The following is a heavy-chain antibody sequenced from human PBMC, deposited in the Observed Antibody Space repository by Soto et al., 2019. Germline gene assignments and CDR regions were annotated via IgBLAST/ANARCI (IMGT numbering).Heavy chain of an antibody. D-gene: IGHD3-9*01. Sequence: ASAKVTWKASGYTFTSYAMHWVRQAPGQRLEWMGWINAGNGNTKYSQKFQGRVTITRDTSASTAYMELSSLRSEDTAVYYCARVDWLSHDAFDIRGQGTMVTVSS. CDR2: INAGNGNT. CDR3: ARVDWLSHDAFDI. V-gene: IGHV1-3*01. J-gene: IGHJ3*02. CDR1: GYTFTSYA.